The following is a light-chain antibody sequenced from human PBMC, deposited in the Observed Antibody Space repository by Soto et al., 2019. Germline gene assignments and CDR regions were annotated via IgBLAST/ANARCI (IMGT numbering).Light chain of an antibody. Sequence: EIVMTQSPATLSVSPGDRATLSCRASQSVNINLAWYQVKPGQAPRLLIYGALTRATGIPARFSGSGSGTEFSLTISGLQSEDFAVYYCQQYNNWRTFGQGTKV. CDR2: GAL. CDR3: QQYNNWRT. V-gene: IGKV3-15*01. CDR1: QSVNIN. J-gene: IGKJ1*01.